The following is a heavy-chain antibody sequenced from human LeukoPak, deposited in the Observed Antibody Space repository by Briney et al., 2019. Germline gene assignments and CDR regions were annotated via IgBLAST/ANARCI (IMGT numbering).Heavy chain of an antibody. D-gene: IGHD3-16*01. V-gene: IGHV4-39*07. CDR1: GGSISSGSYY. CDR2: IYHSGGT. Sequence: SETLSLTCTVSGGSISSGSYYWSWVRQPPGKGLEWIGEIYHSGGTNYSPSLKSRVTISVDKSKNQFSLKLTSVTAADTAVYYCARGLYDYADYWGQGTLVTVSS. CDR3: ARGLYDYADY. J-gene: IGHJ4*02.